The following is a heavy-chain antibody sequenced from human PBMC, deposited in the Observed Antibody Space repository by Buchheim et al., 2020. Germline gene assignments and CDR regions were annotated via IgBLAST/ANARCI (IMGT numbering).Heavy chain of an antibody. Sequence: QVQLQQWGAGLLKPSETLSLTCAVYGGSFSGYYWSWIRQPPGKGLEWIGEINHSGSTNYNPSLKSRVTISVDTSKNQFSLKRSSVTAADTAVYYCAGNNWNFSPYYYYGMDVWVQGTT. CDR3: AGNNWNFSPYYYYGMDV. CDR2: INHSGST. V-gene: IGHV4-34*01. CDR1: GGSFSGYY. D-gene: IGHD1-7*01. J-gene: IGHJ6*02.